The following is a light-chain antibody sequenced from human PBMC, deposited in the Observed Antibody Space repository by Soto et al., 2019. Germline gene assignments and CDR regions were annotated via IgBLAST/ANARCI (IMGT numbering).Light chain of an antibody. CDR1: SSNIGAGYD. J-gene: IGLJ1*01. Sequence: QSVLTQPPSVSGAPGQRVTISCTGSSSNIGAGYDVHWYQQLPGTVPKLLIYANSNRPSGVPDRFSGSKPATSASLAITGLQAEAEADYYCQSYDSSLSGDVFGTGTKPTVL. CDR3: QSYDSSLSGDV. V-gene: IGLV1-40*01. CDR2: ANS.